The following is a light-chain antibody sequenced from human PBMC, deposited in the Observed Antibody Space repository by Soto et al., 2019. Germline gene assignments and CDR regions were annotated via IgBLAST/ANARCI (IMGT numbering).Light chain of an antibody. CDR1: QGIRND. J-gene: IGKJ1*01. V-gene: IGKV1-6*01. CDR3: LQDYSYPRT. CDR2: ATS. Sequence: AIQMTQSPSSLSASVGDRVTIICRASQGIRNDLGWYQQRPGKAPKLLIYATSNLQSGVPSRFSGSGSGTDFTLTSSSLQPEDFATYYCLQDYSYPRTFGKGNKVEI.